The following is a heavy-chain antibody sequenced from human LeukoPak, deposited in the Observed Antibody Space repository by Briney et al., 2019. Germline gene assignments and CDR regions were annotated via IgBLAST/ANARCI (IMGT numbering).Heavy chain of an antibody. CDR3: ARAEAYYDFWSGYYYFDY. J-gene: IGHJ4*02. V-gene: IGHV3-11*06. D-gene: IGHD3-3*01. Sequence: GGSLRLSCAASGFTFSSYAMSWIRQAPGKGLEWVSYISSSSSYTNYADSVKGRFTISRDNAKNSLYLQMNSLRAEDTAVYYCARAEAYYDFWSGYYYFDYWGQGTLVTVSS. CDR2: ISSSSSYT. CDR1: GFTFSSYA.